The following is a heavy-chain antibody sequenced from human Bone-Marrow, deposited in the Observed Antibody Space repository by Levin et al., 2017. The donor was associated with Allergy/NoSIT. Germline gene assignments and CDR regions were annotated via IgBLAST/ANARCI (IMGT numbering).Heavy chain of an antibody. CDR3: ARVCPPTLSHAAYSWFDP. D-gene: IGHD3-16*01. CDR2: IYYSGST. Sequence: SSETLSLTCTVSGGSISSYYWSWIRQPPGKGLEWIGYIYYSGSTNYNPSLKSRVTISVDTSKNQFSLKLSSVTAADTAVYYCARVCPPTLSHAAYSWFDPWGQGTLVTVSS. CDR1: GGSISSYY. V-gene: IGHV4-59*01. J-gene: IGHJ5*02.